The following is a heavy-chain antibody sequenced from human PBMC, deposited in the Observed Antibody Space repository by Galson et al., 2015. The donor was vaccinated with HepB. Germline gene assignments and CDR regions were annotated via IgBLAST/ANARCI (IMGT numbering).Heavy chain of an antibody. CDR1: EFIFSRYW. V-gene: IGHV3-7*03. J-gene: IGHJ5*02. CDR2: IKHDGSEK. Sequence: SLRLSCAASEFIFSRYWMSWVRQAPGKGLEWVANIKHDGSEKNYVDSVKGRFVISRDNAKNSVYLQMNSLRAEDTAVYFCARDLNYMESWGQGTLVTVSS. D-gene: IGHD3-10*01. CDR3: ARDLNYMES.